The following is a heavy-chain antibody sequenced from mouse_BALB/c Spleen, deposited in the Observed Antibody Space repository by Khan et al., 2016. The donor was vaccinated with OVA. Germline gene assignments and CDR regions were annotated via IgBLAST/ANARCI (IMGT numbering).Heavy chain of an antibody. V-gene: IGHV3-2*02. D-gene: IGHD2-10*02. J-gene: IGHJ2*01. Sequence: EVQLQESGPGLVKPSQSLSLTCTVTGYSITSDYAWNWIRQFPGNKLEWMGYISYSGNTKYNPSLKSRISVTRDTSKNQIFLQLNSVTAEDTATYYSARLYGGDFDYWGQGTTLTVSS. CDR3: ARLYGGDFDY. CDR1: GYSITSDYA. CDR2: ISYSGNT.